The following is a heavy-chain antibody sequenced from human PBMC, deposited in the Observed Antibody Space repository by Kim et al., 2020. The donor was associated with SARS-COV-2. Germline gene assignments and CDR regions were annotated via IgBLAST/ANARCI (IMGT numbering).Heavy chain of an antibody. V-gene: IGHV1-18*04. CDR1: GNTFTSYG. CDR2: ISAYNGNT. CDR3: ARYYDYVWGSYTRFDY. D-gene: IGHD3-16*01. J-gene: IGHJ4*02. Sequence: ASVKVSCKASGNTFTSYGISWVRQAPGQGLEWMGWISAYNGNTNYAQKLQGRVTMTTDTSTSTAYMELRSMRSDDTAVYYCARYYDYVWGSYTRFDYWGQGTLVTVSS.